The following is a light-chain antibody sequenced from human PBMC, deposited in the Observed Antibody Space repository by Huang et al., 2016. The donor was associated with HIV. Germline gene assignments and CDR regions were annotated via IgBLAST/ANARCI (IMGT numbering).Light chain of an antibody. V-gene: IGKV1-16*02. CDR2: AES. Sequence: ILTCRASQGISNYLAWFQQKPGKAHQSLIYAESSLQSGVPSKFSDSGSATDFTLTISSLQPEDFATYYCQQYNSYPFTFGPGTKVDIK. J-gene: IGKJ3*01. CDR1: QGISNY. CDR3: QQYNSYPFT.